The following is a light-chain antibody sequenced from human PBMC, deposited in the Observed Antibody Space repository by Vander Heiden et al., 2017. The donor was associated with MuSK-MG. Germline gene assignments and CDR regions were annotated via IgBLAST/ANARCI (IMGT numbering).Light chain of an antibody. CDR2: DAS. J-gene: IGKJ5*01. CDR1: QSVSIN. V-gene: IGKV3-15*01. Sequence: EIVMTQSPATLSVSPGERATLSCRASQSVSINLAWYQHKPVQAPRLLIYDASTRATAIPPRFSGSGSGTEFILTISSLQSEDFAFYYCLGDCSWAITFGQGTRLEI. CDR3: LGDCSWAIT.